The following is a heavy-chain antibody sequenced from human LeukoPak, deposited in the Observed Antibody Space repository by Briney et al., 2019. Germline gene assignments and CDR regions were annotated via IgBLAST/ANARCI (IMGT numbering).Heavy chain of an antibody. Sequence: GGSLRLSCAASGFSFSSYSMNWVRQAPGKGLEGGSYISSSTTTIYYADSVKGRFTISRDNAKNTLYLQMNSLRAEDTAVSYCARVSSPSWATDNFDYWGQGTLVTVSS. CDR1: GFSFSSYS. CDR3: ARVSSPSWATDNFDY. J-gene: IGHJ4*02. D-gene: IGHD5-12*01. V-gene: IGHV3-48*01. CDR2: ISSSTTTI.